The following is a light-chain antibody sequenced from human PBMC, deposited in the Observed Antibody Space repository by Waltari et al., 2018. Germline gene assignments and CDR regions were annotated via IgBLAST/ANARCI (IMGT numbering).Light chain of an antibody. J-gene: IGLJ3*02. CDR3: CSYAGSSSPRL. CDR1: SRARGNFNL. V-gene: IGLV2-23*01. Sequence: QSALTQHASVSGSPGQSLTISCTVSSRARGNFNLASCYQLHPGKAPKLLIFDATKRPSGISYHFSGSKSGNTASLTISGLQAEDEADYFCCSYAGSSSPRLFGGGTKLSVL. CDR2: DAT.